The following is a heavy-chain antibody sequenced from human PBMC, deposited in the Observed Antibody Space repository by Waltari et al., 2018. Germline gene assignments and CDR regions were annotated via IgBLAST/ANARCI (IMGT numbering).Heavy chain of an antibody. CDR3: ARGPVQGVIGSLYYFDY. V-gene: IGHV1-69*13. J-gene: IGHJ4*02. D-gene: IGHD3-10*01. CDR1: GGTFSSYA. Sequence: QVQLVQSGAEVKKPGSSVKVSCKASGGTFSSYAISWVRQAPGQGLEWMGGIIPILGTANYAQKFQGRVTITADESTSTAYMELSSLRSEDTAVYYCARGPVQGVIGSLYYFDYWGQGTLVTVSS. CDR2: IIPILGTA.